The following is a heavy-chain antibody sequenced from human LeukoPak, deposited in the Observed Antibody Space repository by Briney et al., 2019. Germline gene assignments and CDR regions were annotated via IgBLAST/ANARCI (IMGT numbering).Heavy chain of an antibody. D-gene: IGHD4-23*01. CDR2: INPNSGGT. Sequence: GASVKVSCKASGYTFTGYYMHWVRQAPGQGLEWMGWINPNSGGTNYAQKFQGRVTMTRDTSISTAYMELSRLRSDDTAVHYCARAGDYGGKVGAFDXXXQGTMVTVSS. V-gene: IGHV1-2*02. J-gene: IGHJ3*02. CDR3: ARAGDYGGKVGAFDX. CDR1: GYTFTGYY.